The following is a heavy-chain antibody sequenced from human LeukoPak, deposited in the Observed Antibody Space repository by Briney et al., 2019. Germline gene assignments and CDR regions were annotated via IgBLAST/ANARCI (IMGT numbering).Heavy chain of an antibody. CDR1: GGSISDYY. CDR3: ARLNVLNNSVLHRFDR. Sequence: KPSETLSLTCTVSGGSISDYYWSWIRQPPGKGLEWIAYINYSGNTDYNPSLKSRVTISVDTSKNHFSLKLNSVTAADTAVCYCARLNVLNNSVLHRFDRWGQGTLVTVSS. D-gene: IGHD1/OR15-1a*01. J-gene: IGHJ4*02. CDR2: INYSGNT. V-gene: IGHV4-59*08.